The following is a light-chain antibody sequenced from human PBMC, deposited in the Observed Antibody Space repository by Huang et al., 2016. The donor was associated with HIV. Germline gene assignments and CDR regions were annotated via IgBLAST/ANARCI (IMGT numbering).Light chain of an antibody. Sequence: EIVLTHSPATLSVSPGERATLSCRASQSLTITWAWYQQRPGQAPLLLIYGPSTRASGDPARFRGSGSGTEFALTINNLRSEDFGVYYCQQQETWPWTVGQETKVGNK. CDR1: QSLTIT. J-gene: IGKJ1*01. CDR3: QQQETWPWT. CDR2: GPS. V-gene: IGKV3-15*01.